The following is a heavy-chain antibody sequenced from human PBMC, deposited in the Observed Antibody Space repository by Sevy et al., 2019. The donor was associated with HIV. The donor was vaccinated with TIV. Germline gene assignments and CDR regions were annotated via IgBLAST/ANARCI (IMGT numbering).Heavy chain of an antibody. J-gene: IGHJ4*02. V-gene: IGHV3-21*01. CDR2: ISSSGRYI. Sequence: GGSLRLSCAASGFTFSAYVMNWVRQGPGKGLEWVSSISSSGRYIYYADSVQGRFTISRDNAEDSLYLQMNNLRAEDTAVYYCARDALSGTSAYSGQGTLVTVSS. D-gene: IGHD1-7*01. CDR1: GFTFSAYV. CDR3: ARDALSGTSAY.